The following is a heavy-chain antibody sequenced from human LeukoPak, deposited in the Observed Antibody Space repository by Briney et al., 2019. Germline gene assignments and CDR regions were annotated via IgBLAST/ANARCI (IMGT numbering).Heavy chain of an antibody. V-gene: IGHV1-18*04. CDR2: ISAYNGNT. CDR3: ARDYGDYDYFDY. D-gene: IGHD4-17*01. J-gene: IGHJ4*02. CDR1: GYTFTGYY. Sequence: ASVKVSCKASGYTFTGYYMHWVRQAPGQGLEWMGWISAYNGNTNYAQKLQGRVTMTTDTSTGTAYMELRSLRSDDTAVYYCARDYGDYDYFDYWGQGTLVTVSS.